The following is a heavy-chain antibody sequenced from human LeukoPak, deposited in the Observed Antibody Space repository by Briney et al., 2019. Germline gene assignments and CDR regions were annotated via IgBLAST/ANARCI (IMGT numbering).Heavy chain of an antibody. Sequence: GGSLRLSCAASGLTVSSNYMNWVRQAPGKGLEWVSVIYSGGETYYADSVKGRFTISRDSSKNTLYLQMNSLRVEDTAVYYCARGCTDKKCYIDYWGQGTLVTVSS. CDR3: ARGCTDKKCYIDY. D-gene: IGHD2-8*02. CDR1: GLTVSSNY. CDR2: IYSGGET. V-gene: IGHV3-53*01. J-gene: IGHJ4*02.